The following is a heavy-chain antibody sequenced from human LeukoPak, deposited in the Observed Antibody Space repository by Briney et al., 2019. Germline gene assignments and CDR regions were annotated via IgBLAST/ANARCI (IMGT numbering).Heavy chain of an antibody. CDR1: GFTFSSYA. D-gene: IGHD6-13*01. CDR2: INHSGST. Sequence: GSLRLSCAASGFTFSSYAMSWIRQPPGKGLEWIGEINHSGSTNYNPSLKSRVTISVDTSKNQFSLKLSSVTAADTAVYYCARAYSSSWYGFDYWGQGTLVTVSS. J-gene: IGHJ4*02. CDR3: ARAYSSSWYGFDY. V-gene: IGHV4-34*01.